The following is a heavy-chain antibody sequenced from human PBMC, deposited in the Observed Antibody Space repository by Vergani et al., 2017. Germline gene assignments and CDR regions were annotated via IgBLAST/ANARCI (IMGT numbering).Heavy chain of an antibody. CDR3: AGVSSYDSKLFDY. CDR1: GFTFSSYW. CDR2: INSDGGST. J-gene: IGHJ4*02. D-gene: IGHD3-22*01. Sequence: EVQLLESGGGLVQPGGSLRLSCAASGFTFSSYWMHWVRQAPGKGLVWVSRINSDGGSTTYADSVKGRFTISRDNAKNTLYLQMNSLRAEDTAVYYCAGVSSYDSKLFDYWGQATLVTISS. V-gene: IGHV3-74*03.